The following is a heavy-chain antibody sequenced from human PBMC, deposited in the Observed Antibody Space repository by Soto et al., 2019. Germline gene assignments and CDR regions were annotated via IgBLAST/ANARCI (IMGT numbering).Heavy chain of an antibody. CDR3: ARNSAYDRDV. J-gene: IGHJ6*02. D-gene: IGHD5-12*01. CDR2: IHHGTGT. V-gene: IGHV4-4*02. Sequence: QVQLQESGPGLVKPSGTLSLTCAVSGGSISTTYWWSWVRQSPGKGLEWIGEIHHGTGTNYNPSRXXGFTISLDKSNNQLFLRLTSVTVADTAVYYCARNSAYDRDVWGQGTTVTVSS. CDR1: GGSISTTYW.